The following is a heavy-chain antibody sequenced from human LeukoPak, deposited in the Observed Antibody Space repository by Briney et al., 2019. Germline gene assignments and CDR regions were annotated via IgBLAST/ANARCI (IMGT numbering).Heavy chain of an antibody. CDR1: GGSISNYY. D-gene: IGHD4-23*01. CDR3: TREMASVVTPVSRWLDP. Sequence: SETLSLTCSVAGGSISNYYWTWIRQPAGGGLEWIGRLQSRGNNNYNASLKSRVSMSVDTSRNQFSLRLSSVTAADTAVYYCTREMASVVTPVSRWLDPWGQGILVTVSS. CDR2: LQSRGNN. J-gene: IGHJ5*01. V-gene: IGHV4-4*07.